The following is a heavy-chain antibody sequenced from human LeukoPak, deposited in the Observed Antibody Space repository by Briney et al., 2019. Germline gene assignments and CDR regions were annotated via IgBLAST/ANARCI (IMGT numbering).Heavy chain of an antibody. J-gene: IGHJ3*02. CDR1: GFTFSSYS. CDR2: ISSSSSYI. CDR3: SGYYLYDAFDI. V-gene: IGHV3-21*04. Sequence: GGSLRLSCAASGFTFSSYSMNWVRQAPGKGLEWVSSISSSSSYIYYADSVKGRFTISRDSAKNSLYLQMNSLRPEDTALYYCSGYYLYDAFDIWGQGTMVTVS. D-gene: IGHD3-22*01.